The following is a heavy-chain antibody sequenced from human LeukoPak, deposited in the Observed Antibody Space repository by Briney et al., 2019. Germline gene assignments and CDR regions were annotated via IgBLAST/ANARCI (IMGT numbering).Heavy chain of an antibody. CDR3: ASDDSGSYSQSTYYYYYMGV. D-gene: IGHD1-26*01. CDR2: IYSGGST. CDR1: GFTVSSNY. J-gene: IGHJ6*03. V-gene: IGHV3-66*02. Sequence: GGSLRLSCAASGFTVSSNYMSWVRQARGRGLEWVSVIYSGGSTYYADSVKGRFSISRDNSKNTLYLQMNSLRPEDTAVYYCASDDSGSYSQSTYYYYYMGVWGKGTTVTVSS.